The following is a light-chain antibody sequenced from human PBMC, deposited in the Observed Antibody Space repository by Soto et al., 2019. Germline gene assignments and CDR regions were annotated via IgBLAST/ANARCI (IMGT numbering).Light chain of an antibody. J-gene: IGKJ1*01. CDR3: QKYNSVPRT. Sequence: DIRMTQSPPSLSASVGDKITITCRASQGINNYLAWYQQKPGEVPKLLIYAASTLQSGVSSRFSGSGSGTVFTLTINSLQPEDVGSYYCQKYNSVPRTFGQGTKVE. V-gene: IGKV1-27*01. CDR2: AAS. CDR1: QGINNY.